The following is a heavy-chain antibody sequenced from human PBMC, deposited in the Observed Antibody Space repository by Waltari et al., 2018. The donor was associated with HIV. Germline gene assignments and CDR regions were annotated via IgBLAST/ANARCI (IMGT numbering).Heavy chain of an antibody. J-gene: IGHJ4*02. V-gene: IGHV3-15*01. CDR3: TTSDYGGNDY. CDR2: IKSKTDGGTT. D-gene: IGHD4-17*01. Sequence: EVQLVESGGGLVKPGGSLRLSCAASGFTFSNVWMRWGRPAPGKGLEWVGRIKSKTDGGTTDYAAPVKGRSTISRDDSKNTLYLQMNSLKTEDTAAYYCTTSDYGGNDYWGQGTLVTVSS. CDR1: GFTFSNVW.